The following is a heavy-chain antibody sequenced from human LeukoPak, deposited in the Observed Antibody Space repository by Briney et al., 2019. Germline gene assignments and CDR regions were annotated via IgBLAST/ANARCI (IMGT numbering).Heavy chain of an antibody. V-gene: IGHV3-74*01. CDR1: GFTFSSYW. CDR2: VNSDGSDT. D-gene: IGHD5-18*01. Sequence: GGSLRPSCAASGFTFSSYWMHWVRQARGKGLVWVSRVNSDGSDTIYADSVKGRCTISRDNAKNTVFLQMNSLRVEDTAVYYCARGGYGHGFDIWGQGTMVTVSS. CDR3: ARGGYGHGFDI. J-gene: IGHJ3*02.